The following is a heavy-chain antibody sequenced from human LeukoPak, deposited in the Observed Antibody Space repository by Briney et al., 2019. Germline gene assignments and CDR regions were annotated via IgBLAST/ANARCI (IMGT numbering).Heavy chain of an antibody. V-gene: IGHV3-30*04. CDR3: ARERYYDILTGYYNGEYDY. D-gene: IGHD3-9*01. CDR1: GFTFSSYA. Sequence: TGGSLRLSCAASGFTFSSYAMQWVRQAPGKGLEGVAVISYDGSNKYYADSVKGRFTISRDNSKNTLYLQMNSLRAEDTAVYYCARERYYDILTGYYNGEYDYWGQGPLVTVSS. CDR2: ISYDGSNK. J-gene: IGHJ4*02.